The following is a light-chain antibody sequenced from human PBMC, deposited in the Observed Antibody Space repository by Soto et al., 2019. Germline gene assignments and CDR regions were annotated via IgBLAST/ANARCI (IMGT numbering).Light chain of an antibody. Sequence: QSALTQPRSVSGSPGQSVTISCTGTSSDVGGYNYVSWYQQHPGKAPKFMIYDVTKRPSGVPDRFSGSKSGNTASLTISGLQAEDEAEYFCCSYAGSHTVLFGGGTQLTVL. CDR2: DVT. CDR1: SSDVGGYNY. CDR3: CSYAGSHTVL. J-gene: IGLJ2*01. V-gene: IGLV2-11*01.